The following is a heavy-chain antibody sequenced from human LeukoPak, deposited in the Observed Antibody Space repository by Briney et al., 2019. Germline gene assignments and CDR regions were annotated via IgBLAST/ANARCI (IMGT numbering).Heavy chain of an antibody. Sequence: SETLSLTCSVSGGSVSTYYWSWIRQPPGKGLEWIGYIYNGGSTNYHPSLKSRVTISVDTSKNQFSLKLTSVTAADTAVYYCARQGGWYGGFGYWGQGTLVTVSS. J-gene: IGHJ4*02. V-gene: IGHV4-59*08. D-gene: IGHD6-19*01. CDR1: GGSVSTYY. CDR2: IYNGGST. CDR3: ARQGGWYGGFGY.